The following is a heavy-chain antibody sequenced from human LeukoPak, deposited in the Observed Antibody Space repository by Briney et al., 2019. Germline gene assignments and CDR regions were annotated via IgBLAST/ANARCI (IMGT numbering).Heavy chain of an antibody. CDR3: ARDQTYYYDSSGYTHFDY. CDR1: GITLSNYG. Sequence: PGGSLRLSCAVSGITLSNYGMSWVRQAPGKGLEWVAGISGSGGRTNYADSVRGRFTISRDNSKNTLYLQMNSLRAEDTAVYYCARDQTYYYDSSGYTHFDYWGQGTLVTVSS. CDR2: ISGSGGRT. J-gene: IGHJ4*02. D-gene: IGHD3-22*01. V-gene: IGHV3-23*01.